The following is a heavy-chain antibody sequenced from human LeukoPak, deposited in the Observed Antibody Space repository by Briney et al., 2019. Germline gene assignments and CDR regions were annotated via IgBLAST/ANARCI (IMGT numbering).Heavy chain of an antibody. CDR2: ISAYNGNT. J-gene: IGHJ5*02. CDR1: GYTFTSYG. CDR3: ARVRGPYYYDSFGSGWFDP. Sequence: ASVKVSCKASGYTFTSYGISWVRQAPGQVLEWMGWISAYNGNTNYAQKLQGRVTMTTDTSTSTAYMELRSLRSDDTAVYYCARVRGPYYYDSFGSGWFDPWGQGTLVTVSS. D-gene: IGHD3-22*01. V-gene: IGHV1-18*01.